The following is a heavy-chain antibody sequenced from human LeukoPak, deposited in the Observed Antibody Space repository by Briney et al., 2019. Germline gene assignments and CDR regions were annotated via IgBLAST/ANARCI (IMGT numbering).Heavy chain of an antibody. Sequence: GRSLRLSCAASGFTLSRYAMHWVRQAPGKGLEWVAVISYDGSNKYYAGSVKGRFTISRDNSKNTLYLQMNSLRAEDTAVYHCARDRETVVVITYYFDYWGQGSLVTVSS. D-gene: IGHD3-22*01. CDR3: ARDRETVVVITYYFDY. V-gene: IGHV3-30-3*01. CDR2: ISYDGSNK. CDR1: GFTLSRYA. J-gene: IGHJ4*02.